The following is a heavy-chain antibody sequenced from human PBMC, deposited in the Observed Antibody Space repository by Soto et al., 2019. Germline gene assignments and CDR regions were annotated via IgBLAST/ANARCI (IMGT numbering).Heavy chain of an antibody. CDR3: AAVTVVTKGHAGIFDS. CDR1: GYSISNFYY. D-gene: IGHD2-21*02. CDR2: LYSGTI. V-gene: IGHV4-38-2*01. J-gene: IGHJ4*02. Sequence: PSETLSLTCSVSGYSISNFYYCCCSRHPPGKGLEWIGSLYSGTIYYNPSLESRVFISGDMSKNHFSLKLSSVTATDTATYYCAAVTVVTKGHAGIFDSWGQGTLVTVSS.